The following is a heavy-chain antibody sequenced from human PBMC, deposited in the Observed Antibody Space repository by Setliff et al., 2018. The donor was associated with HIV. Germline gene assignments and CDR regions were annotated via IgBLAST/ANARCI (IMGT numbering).Heavy chain of an antibody. V-gene: IGHV4-38-2*02. CDR2: IYHSGST. D-gene: IGHD3-10*01. Sequence: SETLSLTCTVSGYSISSDYYWGWIRQPPGKGLEWIGNIYHSGSTYYNPSLKSRVTISVDTSKNQFSLKLNSVTAADTAVYYCARLSGGMVPNYWGPGTLVTVSS. CDR1: GYSISSDYY. J-gene: IGHJ4*02. CDR3: ARLSGGMVPNY.